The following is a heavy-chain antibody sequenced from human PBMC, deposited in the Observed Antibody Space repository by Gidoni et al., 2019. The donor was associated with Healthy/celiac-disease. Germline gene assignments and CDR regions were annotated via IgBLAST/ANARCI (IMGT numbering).Heavy chain of an antibody. V-gene: IGHV2-5*02. CDR1: GCSLSTSGVG. J-gene: IGHJ5*02. D-gene: IGHD6-6*01. Sequence: QITLKESGPTLVKPTQTLTLTCTFAGCSLSTSGVGVGWIRQPPGKALEWLALIYWDDDKRYRPSLKSRLTITKDTSKNQVVLTMTNMDPVDTATYYCAHSAPGAARPNWFDPWGQGTLVTVSS. CDR3: AHSAPGAARPNWFDP. CDR2: IYWDDDK.